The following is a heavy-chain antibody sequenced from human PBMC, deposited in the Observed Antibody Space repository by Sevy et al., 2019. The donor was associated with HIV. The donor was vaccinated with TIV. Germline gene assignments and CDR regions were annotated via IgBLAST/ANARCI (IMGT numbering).Heavy chain of an antibody. CDR2: VNHSGST. CDR1: GGSFSGYS. Sequence: SETLSLTCAVSGGSFSGYSWDWIRQPPGKGLEWIGEVNHSGSTNYNPYLKSRVTISVDTSKNQFSRRVNFVPGADTDVYYCASGGVGVIPSAIMGFGAWSKYWSFDLWGRGTLVTVSS. D-gene: IGHD2-2*02. J-gene: IGHJ2*01. CDR3: ASGGVGVIPSAIMGFGAWSKYWSFDL. V-gene: IGHV4-34*01.